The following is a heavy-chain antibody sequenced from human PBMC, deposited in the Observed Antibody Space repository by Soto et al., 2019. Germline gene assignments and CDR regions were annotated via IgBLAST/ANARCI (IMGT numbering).Heavy chain of an antibody. V-gene: IGHV3-48*01. CDR3: ARESGAGSSTVTLNWFDP. J-gene: IGHJ5*02. D-gene: IGHD4-17*01. Sequence: EVQLVESGGGLVQPGGSLRLSSAASGFTFSSYSMNWVRQAPGKGLESVPYISSSSSTIYYADSVKGRFTISRDNAKNSLYLQMNSLRAEDTAVYYCARESGAGSSTVTLNWFDPWGQGTLVTVSS. CDR1: GFTFSSYS. CDR2: ISSSSSTI.